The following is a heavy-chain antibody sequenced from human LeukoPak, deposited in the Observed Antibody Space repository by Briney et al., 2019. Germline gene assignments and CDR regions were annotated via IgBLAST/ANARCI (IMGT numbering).Heavy chain of an antibody. J-gene: IGHJ5*02. CDR2: IYYSGST. CDR1: GGSISSYY. CDR3: TRKEGMGYCSSTSCWNWFDP. Sequence: SETLSLTCTVSGGSISSYYWSWIRQPPGKGLEWIGYIYYSGSTNYNPSLKSRVTISVDTSKNQFSLKLSSVTAADTAVYYCTRKEGMGYCSSTSCWNWFDPWGQGTLVTVSS. D-gene: IGHD2-2*01. V-gene: IGHV4-59*01.